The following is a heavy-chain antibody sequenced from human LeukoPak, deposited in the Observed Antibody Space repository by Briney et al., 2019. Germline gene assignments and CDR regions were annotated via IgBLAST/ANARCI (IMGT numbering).Heavy chain of an antibody. Sequence: GGSLRLSCAASGFTFSNYWMHWVRQAPGKGLVWVSRINSDGGSTTYADSVKGRFTISRDNAKNTLYLQMNSLRAEDTAVYYCARDSSYCSSTSCYNYFDYWGQGNLVTVSS. J-gene: IGHJ4*02. V-gene: IGHV3-74*01. CDR1: GFTFSNYW. CDR2: INSDGGST. CDR3: ARDSSYCSSTSCYNYFDY. D-gene: IGHD2-2*02.